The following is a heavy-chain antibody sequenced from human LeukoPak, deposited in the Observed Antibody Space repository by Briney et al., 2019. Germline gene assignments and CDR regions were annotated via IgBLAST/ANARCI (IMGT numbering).Heavy chain of an antibody. D-gene: IGHD2-8*02. CDR1: GYIFTNYF. CDR2: INPSGSRT. V-gene: IGHV1-46*01. Sequence: APVKVSCKASGYIFTNYFMHWVRQAPGQGLEWMGLINPSGSRTNYAQKLQGRVTMTRDTSTSTVYMDLGSLRSDDTAVYYCARGGHLRYDDTGVDYWGHGTLVTVSS. CDR3: ARGGHLRYDDTGVDY. J-gene: IGHJ4*01.